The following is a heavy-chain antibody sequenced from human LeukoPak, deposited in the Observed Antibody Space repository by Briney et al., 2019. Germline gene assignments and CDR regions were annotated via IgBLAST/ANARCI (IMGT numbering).Heavy chain of an antibody. J-gene: IGHJ3*02. CDR1: GFNFNVYT. V-gene: IGHV3-21*01. D-gene: IGHD1-14*01. CDR3: ARDQWRFGYNLGFDI. Sequence: GGFLRLSCAASGFNFNVYTMNWVRQAPGKGLEWLSSVSSTSAYKYYADSVRGRFTISRDNAKNSPYLQMNSLRDEDTAVYYCARDQWRFGYNLGFDIWGQGTMVTVSS. CDR2: VSSTSAYK.